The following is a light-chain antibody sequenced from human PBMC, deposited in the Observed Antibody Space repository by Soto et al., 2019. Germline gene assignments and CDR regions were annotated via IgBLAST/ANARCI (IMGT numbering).Light chain of an antibody. J-gene: IGLJ1*01. Sequence: QSVLTQSPSASASLGASVKLTCTLSSGHSSYAIAWHQQQPEKGPRYLMKLNSDGSHSKGDGFPDRFSGSSSGAERYLTISCFQSEAEADDYCQTWGSGIHYVFGTGTKLTVL. V-gene: IGLV4-69*01. CDR3: QTWGSGIHYV. CDR1: SGHSSYA. CDR2: LNSDGSH.